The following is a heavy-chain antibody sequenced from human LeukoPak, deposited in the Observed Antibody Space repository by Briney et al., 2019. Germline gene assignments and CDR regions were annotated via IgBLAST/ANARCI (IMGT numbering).Heavy chain of an antibody. V-gene: IGHV1-18*01. CDR1: GYTITNHG. CDR2: ISAYNGNT. Sequence: ASVKVSCKASGYTITNHGFSWVRQAPGQGLEWMGWISAYNGNTYYAQKFQGRVTLTTDPSTSTAYMELRILRSDDTAVYYCARADALALTGSSALDIWGQGTMVTVSS. CDR3: ARADALALTGSSALDI. D-gene: IGHD3-9*01. J-gene: IGHJ3*02.